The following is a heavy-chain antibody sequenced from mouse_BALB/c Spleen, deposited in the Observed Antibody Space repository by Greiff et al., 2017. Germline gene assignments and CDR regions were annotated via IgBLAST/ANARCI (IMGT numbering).Heavy chain of an antibody. J-gene: IGHJ4*01. D-gene: IGHD1-1*01. V-gene: IGHV1S56*01. CDR3: ARRDYYGSSYDAMDY. CDR1: GYTFTSYY. Sequence: VQLQQSGPELVKPGASVRISCKASGYTFTSYYIHWVKQRPGQGLEWIGWIYPGNVNTKYNEKFKGKATLTADKSSSTAYMQLSSLTSEDSAVYFCARRDYYGSSYDAMDYWGQGTSVTVSS. CDR2: IYPGNVNT.